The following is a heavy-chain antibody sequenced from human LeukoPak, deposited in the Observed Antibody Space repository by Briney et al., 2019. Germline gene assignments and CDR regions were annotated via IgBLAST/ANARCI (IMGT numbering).Heavy chain of an antibody. CDR1: GGTFSSYA. CDR2: IIPILGIA. D-gene: IGHD6-13*01. J-gene: IGHJ4*02. V-gene: IGHV1-69*04. CDR3: ARGRLGGSSWYVY. Sequence: GASVKVSCKASGGTFSSYAISWVRQAPGQGLEWMGRIIPILGIANYAQKFQGRVTITADKSTSTAYMELSSLRSEDTAVYYCARGRLGGSSWYVYWGQGTLVTVSS.